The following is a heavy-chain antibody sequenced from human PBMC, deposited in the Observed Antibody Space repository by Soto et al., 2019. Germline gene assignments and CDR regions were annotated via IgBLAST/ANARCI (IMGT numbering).Heavy chain of an antibody. V-gene: IGHV3-74*01. CDR3: ARSYYDFWGGYYEGGPFDY. D-gene: IGHD3-3*01. CDR1: GFTFSSYW. J-gene: IGHJ4*02. CDR2: INSDGSST. Sequence: EVQLVESGGGLVQPGGSLRLSCAASGFTFSSYWMHWVRQAPGKGLVWVSRINSDGSSTSYADSVKGRFTISRDNAKNTLYLQMNSLRAEDTAVYYCARSYYDFWGGYYEGGPFDYWGQGTLVTVSS.